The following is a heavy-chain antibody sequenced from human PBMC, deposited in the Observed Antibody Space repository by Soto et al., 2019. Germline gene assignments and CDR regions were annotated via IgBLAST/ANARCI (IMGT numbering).Heavy chain of an antibody. V-gene: IGHV3-9*01. CDR3: AKSPLGAAGRKYYFDY. CDR1: GFTFDDYA. Sequence: GGSLRLSCAASGFTFDDYAIHWVRQAPWKGLEWVSVISWNRDSIGYADSVKGRFTISRDNANNSLYPRMNSLRLEDTAVYFCAKSPLGAAGRKYYFDYWGQVTQVTVSS. J-gene: IGHJ4*02. CDR2: ISWNRDSI. D-gene: IGHD6-13*01.